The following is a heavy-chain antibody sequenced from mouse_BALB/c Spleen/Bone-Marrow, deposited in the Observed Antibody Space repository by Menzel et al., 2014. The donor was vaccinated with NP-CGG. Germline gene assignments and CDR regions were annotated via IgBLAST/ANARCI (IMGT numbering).Heavy chain of an antibody. CDR2: TSSGGST. CDR3: ARVNYYGSFDY. D-gene: IGHD1-2*01. CDR1: GFTFSSYA. V-gene: IGHV5-6-5*01. J-gene: IGHJ2*01. Sequence: EVKLVESGGGLVKPGGSLKPSCAASGFTFSSYAMSWVRQTPEKRLEWVASTSSGGSTYYPDSVKGRFTISRDNARNILYLQMSSLRSEDTAMYYCARVNYYGSFDYWGQGTTLTVSS.